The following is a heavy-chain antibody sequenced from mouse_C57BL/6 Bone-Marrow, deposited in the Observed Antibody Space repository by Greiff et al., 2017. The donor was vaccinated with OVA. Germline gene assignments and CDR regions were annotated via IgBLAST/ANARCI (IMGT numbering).Heavy chain of an antibody. D-gene: IGHD2-1*01. CDR3: VYPGDY. Sequence: QVQLQQPGAELVKPGASVKLSCKASGYTFTSYWMQWVKQRPGQGLEWIGEIDTSDSYTNSNQKFKGNAPLTVDTSSSTAYMQLSSLTSEDSAVYYCVYPGDYWGQGTTLTVSS. V-gene: IGHV1-50*01. J-gene: IGHJ2*01. CDR1: GYTFTSYW. CDR2: IDTSDSYT.